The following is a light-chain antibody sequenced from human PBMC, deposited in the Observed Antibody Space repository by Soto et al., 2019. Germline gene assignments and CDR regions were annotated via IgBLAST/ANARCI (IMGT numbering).Light chain of an antibody. V-gene: IGKV3D-15*01. CDR2: GAS. Sequence: EIVMTQSPATLSVSPGERATLSGRASQSVSSNLAWYQQKPGQAPRLLIYGASSRATGIPDRFSGSGSGTDFTLTISRLEPEDFAVYYCQQYTAWPLTFGQGTKVDIK. CDR1: QSVSSN. CDR3: QQYTAWPLT. J-gene: IGKJ1*01.